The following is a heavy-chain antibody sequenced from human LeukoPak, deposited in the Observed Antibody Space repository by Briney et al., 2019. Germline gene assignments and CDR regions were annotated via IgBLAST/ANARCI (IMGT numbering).Heavy chain of an antibody. J-gene: IGHJ4*02. CDR1: GGSFSGYY. CDR2: INHSRST. V-gene: IGHV4-34*01. Sequence: SETLSLTCAVYGGSFSGYYWSWIRQPPGKGLEWIGEINHSRSTNYNPSLKSRVTISVDTSKNQFSLKLSSVTAADTAVYYCARRVIVVVRAFDYWGQGTLVTVSS. CDR3: ARRVIVVVRAFDY. D-gene: IGHD3-22*01.